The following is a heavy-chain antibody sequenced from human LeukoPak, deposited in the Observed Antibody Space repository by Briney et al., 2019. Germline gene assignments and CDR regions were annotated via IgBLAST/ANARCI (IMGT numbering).Heavy chain of an antibody. Sequence: GASVKVSCKVSGYTFTGYYMHWVRQAPGQGLEWMGWINPNSGGTNYAQKFQGRVTMTRDTSISTAYMELSRLRSDDTAVYYCARTPHSGYDWVRYFDYWGQGTLVTVSS. V-gene: IGHV1-2*02. CDR3: ARTPHSGYDWVRYFDY. CDR2: INPNSGGT. D-gene: IGHD5-12*01. J-gene: IGHJ4*02. CDR1: GYTFTGYY.